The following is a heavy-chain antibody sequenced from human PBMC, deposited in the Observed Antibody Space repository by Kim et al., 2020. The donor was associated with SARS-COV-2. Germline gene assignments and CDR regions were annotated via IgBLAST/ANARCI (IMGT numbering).Heavy chain of an antibody. V-gene: IGHV3-21*01. CDR3: ARGGAYADGSVAG. Sequence: GGSLRLSCAASGFTFSSYSMNWVRQAPGKGLEWVSSISSSSSYIYYADSVKGRFTISRDNAKNSLYLQMNSLRAEDTAVYYCARGGAYADGSVAGWGQGTLVTVSS. CDR2: ISSSSSYI. J-gene: IGHJ4*02. CDR1: GFTFSSYS. D-gene: IGHD3-10*01.